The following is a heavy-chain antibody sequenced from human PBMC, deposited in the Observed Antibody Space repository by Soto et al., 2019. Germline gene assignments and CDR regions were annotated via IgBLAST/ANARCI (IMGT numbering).Heavy chain of an antibody. CDR3: AKGIFGVNYGMDV. V-gene: IGHV3-9*01. Sequence: GGSLRLSCAASGFTFDDYAMHWVRQAPGKGLEWVSGISWNSGSIGYADSVKGRFTISRDNAKNSLYLQMNSLRAEDTALYYCAKGIFGVNYGMDVWGQGTTVTGSS. D-gene: IGHD3-3*01. J-gene: IGHJ6*02. CDR1: GFTFDDYA. CDR2: ISWNSGSI.